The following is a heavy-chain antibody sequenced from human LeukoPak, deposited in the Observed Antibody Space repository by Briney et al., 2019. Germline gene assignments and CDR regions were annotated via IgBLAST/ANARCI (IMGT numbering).Heavy chain of an antibody. Sequence: PGRSLRLSCAASGFAFGNYAMHWVRQAPGKGLEWVSGISWTSGSIGYADSVKGRFTISRDNAKNSLYLQMNSLRAEDTALYYCAKDYSGSFNWFDPWGQGTLVTVSS. D-gene: IGHD5-12*01. V-gene: IGHV3-9*01. CDR1: GFAFGNYA. CDR2: ISWTSGSI. CDR3: AKDYSGSFNWFDP. J-gene: IGHJ5*02.